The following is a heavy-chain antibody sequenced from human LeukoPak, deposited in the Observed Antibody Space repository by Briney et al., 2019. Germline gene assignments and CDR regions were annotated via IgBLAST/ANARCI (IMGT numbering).Heavy chain of an antibody. Sequence: SETLSLTCTVSGGSISSYYWSWIRQPPGKGLEWIGYIYYNGNTNYNPSLKSRVTISVDTSKKQFSLKLSSVIAADTAVYYYARVPIAVAGNPDHWGQGTLVTVSS. CDR3: ARVPIAVAGNPDH. CDR2: IYYNGNT. D-gene: IGHD6-13*01. V-gene: IGHV4-59*01. CDR1: GGSISSYY. J-gene: IGHJ4*02.